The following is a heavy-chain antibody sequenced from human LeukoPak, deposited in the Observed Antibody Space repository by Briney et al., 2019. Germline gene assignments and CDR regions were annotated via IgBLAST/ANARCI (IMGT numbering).Heavy chain of an antibody. CDR2: XFYXGST. Sequence: SQTLSLTCTVSGGSISSGDYYWSWIRQHPEKGLEWIGYXFYXGSTYYNPSLKSRVTISVDTSKNQFSLKLSSVTAADTAVYYCARAIRGRMIVVPVDTRFDPWGQGTLVTVSS. CDR1: GGSISSGDYY. J-gene: IGHJ5*02. CDR3: ARAIRGRMIVVPVDTRFDP. V-gene: IGHV4-31*03. D-gene: IGHD3-22*01.